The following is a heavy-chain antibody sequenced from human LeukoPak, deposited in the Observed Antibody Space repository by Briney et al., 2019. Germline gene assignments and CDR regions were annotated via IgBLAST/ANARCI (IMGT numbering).Heavy chain of an antibody. J-gene: IGHJ4*02. CDR1: GFTVSSNY. Sequence: SGGSLRLSCAASGFTVSSNYMSWVRQAPGKGLEWVSVIYSGSSTYYADSVKGRFTISRDNSKNTVYLQINSLRAGDTAVYYCAKVDYNSGSFFDYWGQGTLVTVSS. V-gene: IGHV3-53*01. D-gene: IGHD3-10*01. CDR2: IYSGSST. CDR3: AKVDYNSGSFFDY.